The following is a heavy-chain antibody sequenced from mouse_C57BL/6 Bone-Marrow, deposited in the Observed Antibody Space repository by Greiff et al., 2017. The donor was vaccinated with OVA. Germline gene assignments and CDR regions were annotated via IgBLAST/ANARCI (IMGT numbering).Heavy chain of an antibody. V-gene: IGHV1-26*01. CDR3: ARDDY. CDR2: INPNNGGT. J-gene: IGHJ2*01. CDR1: GYTFTDYY. Sequence: EVQLQQSGPELVKPGASVKISCKASGYTFTDYYMNWVKQSHGKSLEWIGDINPNNGGTSYNQKFKGKATVTVDKSSSTAYMELRSLTSEDSAVYYCARDDYWGQGTTLTVSS.